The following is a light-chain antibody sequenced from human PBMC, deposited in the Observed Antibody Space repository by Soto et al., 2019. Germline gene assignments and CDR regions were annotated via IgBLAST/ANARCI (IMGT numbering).Light chain of an antibody. V-gene: IGKV1-9*01. CDR3: QKVNSYPQT. Sequence: QLTQSPSSLSASLGDRVTISCRASQGIGTYLAWYQQKTGKAPKILIYAAFTLHSGVPERLSGSRSGTDLNLTISRLQPEDFATYYCQKVNSYPQTFGQGTRLEIK. CDR1: QGIGTY. CDR2: AAF. J-gene: IGKJ5*01.